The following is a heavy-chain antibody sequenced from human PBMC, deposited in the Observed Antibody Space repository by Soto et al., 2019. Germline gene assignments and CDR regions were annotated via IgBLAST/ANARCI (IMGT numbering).Heavy chain of an antibody. CDR3: ARGYGDYEDNWFAP. CDR2: ISSSSSTI. Sequence: HPGGSLRLSCAASGFTFSSYSMNWVRQAPGKGLEWVSYISSSSSTIYYADSVKGRFTISRDNAKNSLYLQMNSLRAEDTAVYYCARGYGDYEDNWFAPWGQGTLVTVSS. J-gene: IGHJ5*02. V-gene: IGHV3-48*01. D-gene: IGHD4-17*01. CDR1: GFTFSSYS.